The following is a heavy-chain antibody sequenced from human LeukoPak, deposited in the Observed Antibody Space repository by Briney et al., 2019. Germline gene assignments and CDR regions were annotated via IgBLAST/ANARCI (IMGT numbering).Heavy chain of an antibody. J-gene: IGHJ4*02. Sequence: GGSLRLSCAASGFTFSSYAMSWVRQAPGKGLEWVSAISGSGGSTYYADSVKGRFTISRDNSKNTLYLQMNSLRAEDTAVYYCAKDRDIVVVPAEVYFDYWGQGTLVTVSS. D-gene: IGHD2-2*01. CDR1: GFTFSSYA. CDR2: ISGSGGST. CDR3: AKDRDIVVVPAEVYFDY. V-gene: IGHV3-23*01.